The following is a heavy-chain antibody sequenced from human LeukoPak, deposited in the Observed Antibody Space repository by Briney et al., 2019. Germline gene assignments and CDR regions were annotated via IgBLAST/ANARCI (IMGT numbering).Heavy chain of an antibody. CDR1: GYTFTSYA. Sequence: ASVKVSCKASGYTFTSYAMNWVRQAPGQGLEWMGWINTHTGNPTYAQGFTGRFVFFLDTSVSTAYLQISSLKAEDTAVYYCARAYPDSSGYQEGFWFDPWGQGTLVTVSS. CDR3: ARAYPDSSGYQEGFWFDP. D-gene: IGHD3-22*01. V-gene: IGHV7-4-1*02. CDR2: INTHTGNP. J-gene: IGHJ5*02.